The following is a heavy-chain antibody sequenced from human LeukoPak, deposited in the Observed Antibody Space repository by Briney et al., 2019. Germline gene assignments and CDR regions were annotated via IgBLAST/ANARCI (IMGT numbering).Heavy chain of an antibody. J-gene: IGHJ4*02. D-gene: IGHD1-26*01. Sequence: PGGSLRLSCAASGFTFDDYAMHWVRQAPGKGLEWVSGISWNSGSIGYADSVKGRFTISRDNAKNSLYLQMNSLRAEDMALYYCARGSPGDMYYFDYWGQGTLVTVSS. CDR2: ISWNSGSI. CDR3: ARGSPGDMYYFDY. V-gene: IGHV3-9*03. CDR1: GFTFDDYA.